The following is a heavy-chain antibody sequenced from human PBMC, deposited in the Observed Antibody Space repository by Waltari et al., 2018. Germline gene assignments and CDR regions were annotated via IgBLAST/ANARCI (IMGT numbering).Heavy chain of an antibody. CDR3: ATSTVMVYAIGYYYYYGMDV. V-gene: IGHV4-34*01. D-gene: IGHD2-8*01. J-gene: IGHJ6*02. Sequence: QVQLQQWGAGLLKPSETLSLTCAVYGGSFSGYYWSWIRQPPGKGLEWIGEINHSGSTNYNPSLKSRVTISVDTSKNQFSLKLSSVTAADTAVYYCATSTVMVYAIGYYYYYGMDVWGQGTTVTVSS. CDR2: INHSGST. CDR1: GGSFSGYY.